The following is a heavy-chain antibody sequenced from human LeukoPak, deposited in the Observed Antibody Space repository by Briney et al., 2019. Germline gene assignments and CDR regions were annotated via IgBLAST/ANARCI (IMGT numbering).Heavy chain of an antibody. V-gene: IGHV4-59*01. D-gene: IGHD2-2*01. CDR2: IYYSGST. CDR1: GGSISSYY. Sequence: SETLSLTWTVSGGSISSYYWSWIRQPPGKGLEWIGYIYYSGSTNYNPSLKSRVTISVDTSKNQFSLKLSSVTAADTAVYYCARLLGYCSSTSCLNWFDPWGQGTLVTVSS. J-gene: IGHJ5*02. CDR3: ARLLGYCSSTSCLNWFDP.